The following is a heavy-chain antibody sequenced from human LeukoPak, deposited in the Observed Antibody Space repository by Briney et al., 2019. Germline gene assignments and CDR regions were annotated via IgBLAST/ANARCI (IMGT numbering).Heavy chain of an antibody. V-gene: IGHV1-8*01. Sequence: GASVKVSCKASGYTFTSYDINWVRQATGQGLEWMGWMNPNSGNTGYAQKFQGRVTMTRNTSISTAYMGLSSLRSEDTAVYYCARVYSSPPSMRWLRRQFSFDYWGQGTLVTVSS. CDR2: MNPNSGNT. D-gene: IGHD5-12*01. CDR1: GYTFTSYD. CDR3: ARVYSSPPSMRWLRRQFSFDY. J-gene: IGHJ4*02.